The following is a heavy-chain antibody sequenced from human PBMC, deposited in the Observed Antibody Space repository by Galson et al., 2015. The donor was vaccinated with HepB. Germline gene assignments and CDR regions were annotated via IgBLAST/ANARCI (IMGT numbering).Heavy chain of an antibody. Sequence: SLRLSCAASGFTFSSYSMNWVRQAPGKGLEWVSYISSSSSTIYYADSVKGRFTISRDNAKNSLYLQMNSLRAEDTAVYYCASVITIFGGDYWGQRTLVTVSS. J-gene: IGHJ4*02. CDR1: GFTFSSYS. D-gene: IGHD3-3*01. CDR3: ASVITIFGGDY. V-gene: IGHV3-48*01. CDR2: ISSSSSTI.